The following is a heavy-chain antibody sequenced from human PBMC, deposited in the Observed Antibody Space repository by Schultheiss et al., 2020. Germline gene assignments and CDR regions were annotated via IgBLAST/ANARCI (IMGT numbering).Heavy chain of an antibody. CDR2: ISWNSGSI. J-gene: IGHJ4*02. D-gene: IGHD3-16*01. Sequence: SLRLSCAASGFTFSDYYMSWVRQAPGKGLEWVSGISWNSGSIGYADSVKGRFTISRDNAKNSLYLQMNSLRAEDTALYYCAKATGDYYFDYWGQGTLVTVSS. CDR1: GFTFSDYY. V-gene: IGHV3-9*01. CDR3: AKATGDYYFDY.